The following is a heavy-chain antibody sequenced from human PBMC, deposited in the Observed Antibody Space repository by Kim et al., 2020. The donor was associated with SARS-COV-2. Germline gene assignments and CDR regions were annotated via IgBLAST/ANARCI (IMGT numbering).Heavy chain of an antibody. D-gene: IGHD4-17*01. J-gene: IGHJ4*02. V-gene: IGHV4-39*01. Sequence: YRGSPYYNPSIKSRVTISVDTSKNQFSLKMSSVTAADTAVYYCARPTDSQWGQGTLVTVSS. CDR3: ARPTDSQ. CDR2: YRGSP.